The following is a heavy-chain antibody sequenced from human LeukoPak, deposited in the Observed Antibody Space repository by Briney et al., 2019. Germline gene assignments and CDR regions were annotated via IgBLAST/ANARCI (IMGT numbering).Heavy chain of an antibody. CDR2: IAYDGSRA. J-gene: IGHJ4*02. Sequence: GGSLRLSCAGSGFTFGGYGMHWFRQTPGKGLEWVAVIAYDGSRAFYADSVKGRFTISSDNSKNTMSVQMDDLRAEDTAVYYCTRYNNDHFDYWGQGTLVTVSS. CDR3: TRYNNDHFDY. CDR1: GFTFGGYG. V-gene: IGHV3-33*01. D-gene: IGHD1-14*01.